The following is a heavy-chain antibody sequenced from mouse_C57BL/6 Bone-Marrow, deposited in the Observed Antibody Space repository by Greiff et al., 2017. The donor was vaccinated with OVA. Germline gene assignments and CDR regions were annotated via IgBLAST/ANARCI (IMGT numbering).Heavy chain of an antibody. D-gene: IGHD1-1*01. J-gene: IGHJ1*03. V-gene: IGHV1-55*01. CDR1: GYTFTSYW. Sequence: VQLQQPGAELVKPGASVKMSCKASGYTFTSYWITWVKQRPGQGLEWIGDIYPGSGSTNYNEKFKSKAKLTVDTSSSTDYMQLSSLTSEDSAVYYCARRYYGSSWYFDVWGTGTTVTVSS. CDR2: IYPGSGST. CDR3: ARRYYGSSWYFDV.